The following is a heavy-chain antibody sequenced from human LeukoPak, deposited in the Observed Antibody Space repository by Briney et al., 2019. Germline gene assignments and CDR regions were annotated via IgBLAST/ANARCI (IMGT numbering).Heavy chain of an antibody. CDR3: ARAPSEIGGYYPEYFRH. V-gene: IGHV3-74*01. J-gene: IGHJ1*01. CDR1: GFTFSSYW. Sequence: PRGSLRLSCAASGFTFSSYWTHWVRQAPGKGLVWVSRIKSDGSTNYADSVKGRFTISRDNAKNTLSLQMNSLRAEDTGVYYCARAPSEIGGYYPEYFRHWGQGTLVTVSS. CDR2: IKSDGST. D-gene: IGHD3-22*01.